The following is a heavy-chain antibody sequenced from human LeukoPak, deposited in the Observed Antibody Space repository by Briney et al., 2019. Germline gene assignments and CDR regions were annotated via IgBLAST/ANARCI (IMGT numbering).Heavy chain of an antibody. CDR1: GFTFSSYS. D-gene: IGHD6-13*01. J-gene: IGHJ4*02. CDR3: ASNPPAAESY. Sequence: PGGSPRLSCAASGFTFSSYSMNWVRQAPGKGLEWVSSISSSSSYIYYADSVKGRFTISRDNAKNSLYLQMNSLRAEDTAVYYCASNPPAAESYWGQGTLVTVSS. CDR2: ISSSSSYI. V-gene: IGHV3-21*01.